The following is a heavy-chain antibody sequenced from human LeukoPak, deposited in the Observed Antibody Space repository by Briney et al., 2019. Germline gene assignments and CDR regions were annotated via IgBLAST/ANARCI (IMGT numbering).Heavy chain of an antibody. CDR2: ISGSGGST. Sequence: GGSLRLSCAASGFTFNTYNMNWVRQAPGKGLEWVSAISGSGGSTYYADSVKGRFTISRDNSKNTLYLQMNSLRAEDTAVYYCARDLTPDWYFDLWGRGTLVTVSS. V-gene: IGHV3-23*01. CDR1: GFTFNTYN. CDR3: ARDLTPDWYFDL. J-gene: IGHJ2*01.